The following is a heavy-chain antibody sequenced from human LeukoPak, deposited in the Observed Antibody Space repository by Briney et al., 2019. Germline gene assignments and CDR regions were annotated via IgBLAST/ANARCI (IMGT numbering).Heavy chain of an antibody. D-gene: IGHD5-24*01. Sequence: GGSLRLSCAASGFTFSSYWMSWVRQAPGKGLEWVANIKQDGSEKYYVDSVKGRFTISRDNAKNSLYLQMNSLRAEDTAVYYCARGVEMATIIYFDYWGQGTLVTVSS. CDR1: GFTFSSYW. V-gene: IGHV3-7*01. CDR3: ARGVEMATIIYFDY. J-gene: IGHJ4*02. CDR2: IKQDGSEK.